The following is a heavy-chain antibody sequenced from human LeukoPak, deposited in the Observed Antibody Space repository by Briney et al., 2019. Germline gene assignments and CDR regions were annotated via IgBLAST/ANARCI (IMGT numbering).Heavy chain of an antibody. CDR2: IWYDGSNK. CDR3: AREDIVAYDAFDI. D-gene: IGHD2-21*01. Sequence: GGSLRLSCAASGFTFSSYGMHRVRQAPGKGLEWVAVIWYDGSNKYYADSVKGRFTISRDNSKNTLYLQMNSLRAEDTAVYYCAREDIVAYDAFDIWGQGTMVTVSS. J-gene: IGHJ3*02. V-gene: IGHV3-33*01. CDR1: GFTFSSYG.